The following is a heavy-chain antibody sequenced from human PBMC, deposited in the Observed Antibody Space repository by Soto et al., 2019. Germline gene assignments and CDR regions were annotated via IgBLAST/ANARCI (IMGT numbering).Heavy chain of an antibody. Sequence: GGSLRLSCAASGFTFDDYAMHWVRQAPGKGLEWVSGISWNSGSIGYADSVKGRFTISRDNAKNSLYLQMNSLRAEDAALYYCAKVPVWSRGGDASSSWGHDAFDIWGQGTMVTVSS. J-gene: IGHJ3*02. CDR3: AKVPVWSRGGDASSSWGHDAFDI. D-gene: IGHD6-13*01. CDR2: ISWNSGSI. CDR1: GFTFDDYA. V-gene: IGHV3-9*01.